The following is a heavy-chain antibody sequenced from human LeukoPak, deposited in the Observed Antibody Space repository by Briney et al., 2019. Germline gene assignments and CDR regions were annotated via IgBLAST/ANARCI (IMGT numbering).Heavy chain of an antibody. J-gene: IGHJ4*02. CDR2: INSNGDDT. CDR1: GFTFRHYS. Sequence: GGSLRLSCAASGFTFRHYSMHWVRQAPGRGLEYVSAINSNGDDTYYVNSVKGRFTISRDNSKNTLYLQMGSLRAEDMAVYYCARDPGRSPDYWGQGALVTVS. D-gene: IGHD1-26*01. V-gene: IGHV3-64*01. CDR3: ARDPGRSPDY.